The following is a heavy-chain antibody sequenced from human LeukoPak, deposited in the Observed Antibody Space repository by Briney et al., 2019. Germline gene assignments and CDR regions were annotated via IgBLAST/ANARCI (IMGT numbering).Heavy chain of an antibody. J-gene: IGHJ3*02. CDR3: ARVSYLGDILTGWYI. D-gene: IGHD3-9*01. CDR2: ISSSGSTI. V-gene: IGHV3-48*04. CDR1: GFTFSSYG. Sequence: GGSLRLSCAASGFTFSSYGMSWVRQAPGKGLEWVSYISSSGSTIYYADSVKGRFTISRDNAKNSLYLQMNSLRAEDTAVYYCARVSYLGDILTGWYIWGQGTMVTVSS.